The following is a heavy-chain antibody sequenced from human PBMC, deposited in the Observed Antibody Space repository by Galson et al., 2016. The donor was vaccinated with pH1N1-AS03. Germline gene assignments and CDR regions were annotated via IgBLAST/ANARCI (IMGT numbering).Heavy chain of an antibody. J-gene: IGHJ5*02. CDR1: GFTFNSYW. Sequence: SLRLSCAASGFTFNSYWMTWVRQAPGKGLDWVANIKPDGGDKYYVDSVKGRFTISRDNAKNSLYLQMNSLRVEDTAVYYCARALNWDNAWGQGTLVTVSS. CDR3: ARALNWDNA. V-gene: IGHV3-7*01. CDR2: IKPDGGDK.